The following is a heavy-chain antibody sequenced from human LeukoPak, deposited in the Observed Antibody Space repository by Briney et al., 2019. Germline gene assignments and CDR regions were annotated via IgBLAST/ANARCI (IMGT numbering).Heavy chain of an antibody. CDR3: AAGRPYSLLDY. J-gene: IGHJ4*02. V-gene: IGHV1-24*01. Sequence: ASVKVSCTVSGSSLSELSLYWVRQAPGKGLEWMGGFDVIDSETFYAQKFQGRVTVTEDSSTDTAYMELRSLTSDDTALYYCAAGRPYSLLDYWGQGILVTVSS. CDR2: FDVIDSET. CDR1: GSSLSELS. D-gene: IGHD5-18*01.